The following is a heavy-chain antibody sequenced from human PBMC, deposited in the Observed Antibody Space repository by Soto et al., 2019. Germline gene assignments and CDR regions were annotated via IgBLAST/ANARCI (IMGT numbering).Heavy chain of an antibody. D-gene: IGHD2-15*01. CDR1: GYPFTSYY. CDR2: INPSGGST. Sequence: XSVKVSCKASGYPFTSYYMHWVRQAPGQGLEWMGIINPSGGSTSYAQKFQGRVTMTRDTSTSTVYMELSGLRSEDTAVYYCAPDLASWRGWYFDLWGRGTLVTVSS. V-gene: IGHV1-46*01. CDR3: APDLASWRGWYFDL. J-gene: IGHJ2*01.